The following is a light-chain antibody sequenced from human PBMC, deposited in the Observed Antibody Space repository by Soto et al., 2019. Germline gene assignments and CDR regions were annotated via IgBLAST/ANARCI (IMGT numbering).Light chain of an antibody. CDR3: QTWGTGIHVV. CDR2: LDSDGSH. Sequence: QAVVTQSPSASASLGASVKLTCTLSSGHSSYVIAWHQQQPEKGPRYLMKLDSDGSHTKGDAIPDRFSGSSSGAERYLTISSLQSEDEADYYCQTWGTGIHVVFGGGTKLTVL. J-gene: IGLJ2*01. CDR1: SGHSSYV. V-gene: IGLV4-69*01.